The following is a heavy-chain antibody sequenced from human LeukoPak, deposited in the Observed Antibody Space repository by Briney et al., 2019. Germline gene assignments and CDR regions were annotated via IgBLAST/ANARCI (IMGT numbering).Heavy chain of an antibody. CDR2: ISSSSSYI. Sequence: GGSLRLSCAASGFTFSSYSMNWVRQAPGKGLEWVSSISSSSSYIYYADSVKGRFTISRDNAKNSLYLQMNSQRAEDTAVYYCARLGYCSGGSCATVDYWGPGTLVTVSS. D-gene: IGHD2-15*01. CDR1: GFTFSSYS. CDR3: ARLGYCSGGSCATVDY. J-gene: IGHJ4*02. V-gene: IGHV3-21*01.